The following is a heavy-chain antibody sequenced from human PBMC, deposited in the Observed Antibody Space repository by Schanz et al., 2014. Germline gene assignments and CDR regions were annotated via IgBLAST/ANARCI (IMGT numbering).Heavy chain of an antibody. CDR2: ISSSGSYI. J-gene: IGHJ4*02. CDR1: GFTISSYS. V-gene: IGHV3-21*01. CDR3: ARDNYYGSGSCAY. Sequence: DLVESGGGLIQRGESLRLSCAASGFTISSYSMNWVRQAPGKGLEWVSSISSSGSYIYYADSVKGRFSISRDNAKNSLYLQMNSLRAEDTAVYYCARDNYYGSGSCAYWGQGTLVTVSS. D-gene: IGHD3-10*01.